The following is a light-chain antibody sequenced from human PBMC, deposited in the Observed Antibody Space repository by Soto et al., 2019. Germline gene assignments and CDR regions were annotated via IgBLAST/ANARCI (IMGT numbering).Light chain of an antibody. CDR3: QHSRM. Sequence: DIQMTQSPSTLSASVGDRVTITCRASQSLNTWLAWYQQKPGQAPKLLIYKASDLQTGVPSRFSGSGSGTEFTLTISSLQPDDFATYYCQHSRMFGQGTKVDIK. J-gene: IGKJ1*01. V-gene: IGKV1-5*03. CDR2: KAS. CDR1: QSLNTW.